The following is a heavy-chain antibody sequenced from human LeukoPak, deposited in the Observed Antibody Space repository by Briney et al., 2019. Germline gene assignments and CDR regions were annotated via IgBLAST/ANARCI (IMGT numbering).Heavy chain of an antibody. CDR1: GFTFSSYA. V-gene: IGHV3-23*01. Sequence: PGGSLRLSCAASGFTFSSYAMSWVRQAPGKGLEWVSAISATSDSADYADSVKGRFTISRDNSKNTLYLQINSLRAEHTAVYYCAKDFTRKYCSGGTCYPDCWGQGTLVTVSS. CDR2: ISATSDSA. D-gene: IGHD2-15*01. CDR3: AKDFTRKYCSGGTCYPDC. J-gene: IGHJ4*02.